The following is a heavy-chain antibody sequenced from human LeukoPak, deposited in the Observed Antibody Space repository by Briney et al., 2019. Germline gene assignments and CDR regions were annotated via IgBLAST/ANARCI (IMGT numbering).Heavy chain of an antibody. V-gene: IGHV3-21*01. CDR3: ARVSGYDWESFYDY. Sequence: GGSLRLSCAASGFTFSSYSMNWVRQAPGKGLEWVSSISSSSSYIYYADSVKGRFTISRDNAKNSLYLQMNSLRAEDTAVYYCARVSGYDWESFYDYWGQGTLVTVSS. CDR2: ISSSSSYI. J-gene: IGHJ4*02. CDR1: GFTFSSYS. D-gene: IGHD5-12*01.